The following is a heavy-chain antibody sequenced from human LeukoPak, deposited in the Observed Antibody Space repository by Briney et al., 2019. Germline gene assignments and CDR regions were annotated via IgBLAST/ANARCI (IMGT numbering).Heavy chain of an antibody. V-gene: IGHV3-7*03. J-gene: IGHJ4*02. D-gene: IGHD6-13*01. Sequence: GSLRLSCAASEFTFNRYCMSWVRQAPGKGLEWVANIKKDGSEKYYVDSVKGRFTISRDNAKNSVHLQMNSLRAEDTAVYYCARGLAAPDYWGQGTLVTVSS. CDR1: EFTFNRYC. CDR3: ARGLAAPDY. CDR2: IKKDGSEK.